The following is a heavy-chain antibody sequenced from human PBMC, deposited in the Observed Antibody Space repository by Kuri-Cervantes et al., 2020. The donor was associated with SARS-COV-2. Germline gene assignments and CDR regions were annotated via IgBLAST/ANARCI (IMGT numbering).Heavy chain of an antibody. CDR3: TTVGCSGGSCYYYYYGMDA. Sequence: GESLKISCAASGFTFSNAWMSWVRQAPGKGLEWVGRIKSKTDCGTTDYAAPVKGRFTISRDDSKNTLYLQMNSLKTEDTAVYYCTTVGCSGGSCYYYYYGMDAWGQGTTVTVSS. CDR1: GFTFSNAW. D-gene: IGHD2-15*01. CDR2: IKSKTDCGTT. V-gene: IGHV3-15*01. J-gene: IGHJ6*02.